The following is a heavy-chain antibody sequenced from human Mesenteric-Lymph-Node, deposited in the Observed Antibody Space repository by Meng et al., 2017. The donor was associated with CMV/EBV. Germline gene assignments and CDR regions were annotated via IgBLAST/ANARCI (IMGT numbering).Heavy chain of an antibody. CDR1: GGSISSSYYY. Sequence: GSLRLSCTVSGGSISSSYYYWAWIRQPPGKGLEWIASIISDGSTFYSPSLKSRVTMSDDTSKNRGSLKLSSVTAADTAVYYCATGWLSEDYWGPGTLVTVSS. D-gene: IGHD2-15*01. CDR2: IISDGST. CDR3: ATGWLSEDY. V-gene: IGHV4-39*07. J-gene: IGHJ4*02.